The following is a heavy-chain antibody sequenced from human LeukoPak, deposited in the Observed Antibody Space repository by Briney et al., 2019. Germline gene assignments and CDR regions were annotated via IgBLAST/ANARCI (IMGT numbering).Heavy chain of an antibody. CDR2: IRYDGSNK. CDR3: AKGGFGEFENWFDP. V-gene: IGHV3-30*02. Sequence: GGSLRLSCAAPGFTFSSYGMHWVRQAPGKGLEGVAFIRYDGSNKYYADSVKGRFTISRDNSKNTLYLQMNSLRAEDTAVYYCAKGGFGEFENWFDPWGQGTLVTVSS. CDR1: GFTFSSYG. D-gene: IGHD3-10*01. J-gene: IGHJ5*02.